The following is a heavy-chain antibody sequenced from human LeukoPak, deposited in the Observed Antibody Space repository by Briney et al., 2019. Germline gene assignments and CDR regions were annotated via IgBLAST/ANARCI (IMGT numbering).Heavy chain of an antibody. CDR1: GFTFSSYG. J-gene: IGHJ4*02. Sequence: GGSLRLSCAASGFTFSSYGMHWVRQAPGKGLEWVAVISYDGSNKYYADSVKGRFTISRDNSKNTLYLQMNSLRAEDTAVYYCARDPHSSGWFVYYFDYWGQGTLVTVSS. CDR2: ISYDGSNK. D-gene: IGHD6-19*01. V-gene: IGHV3-30*19. CDR3: ARDPHSSGWFVYYFDY.